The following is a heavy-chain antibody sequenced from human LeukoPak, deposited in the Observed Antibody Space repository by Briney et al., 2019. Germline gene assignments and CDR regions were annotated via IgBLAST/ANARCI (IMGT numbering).Heavy chain of an antibody. CDR3: AREGWYSGSYYGMDV. Sequence: PTGGTLRLSCAASGFTFSSYEMNWVRQAPGKGLKRVSYISSSGSTIYYAESVKGRFTISRDNAKNSLYLQMNSLRAEDTAVYYCAREGWYSGSYYGMDVWGQGTTVTVSS. D-gene: IGHD1-26*01. V-gene: IGHV3-48*03. CDR2: ISSSGSTI. J-gene: IGHJ6*02. CDR1: GFTFSSYE.